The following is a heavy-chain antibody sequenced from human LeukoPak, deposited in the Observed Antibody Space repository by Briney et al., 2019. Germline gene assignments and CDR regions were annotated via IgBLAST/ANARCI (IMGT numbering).Heavy chain of an antibody. Sequence: GRSLRLSCAASGFTFSSYGMHWDRQAPGKGLEWVAVIWYDGSNKYYADSVKGRFTISRDNSKNTLYLQMNSLRAEDTAVYYCAKDGGKATATDAFDIWGQGTMVTVSS. J-gene: IGHJ3*02. CDR1: GFTFSSYG. CDR3: AKDGGKATATDAFDI. V-gene: IGHV3-33*06. CDR2: IWYDGSNK. D-gene: IGHD3-10*01.